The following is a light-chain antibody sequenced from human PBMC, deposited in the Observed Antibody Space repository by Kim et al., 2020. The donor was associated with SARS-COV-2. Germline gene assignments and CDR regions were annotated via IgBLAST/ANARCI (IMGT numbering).Light chain of an antibody. J-gene: IGKJ1*01. CDR3: QQYRTSSWT. CDR2: DSF. CDR1: QSVTTRF. Sequence: SPVETAAPHCSASQSVTTRFLAWYQQKHGQDPRLLIYDSFSRATGIPDRFSGSGSGTDFTLTISRLEPEDFAVYYCQQYRTSSWTFGQGTKVDIK. V-gene: IGKV3-20*01.